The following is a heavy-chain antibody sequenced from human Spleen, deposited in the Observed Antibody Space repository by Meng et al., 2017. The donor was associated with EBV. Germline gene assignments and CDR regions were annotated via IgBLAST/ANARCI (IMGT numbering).Heavy chain of an antibody. V-gene: IGHV1-24*01. CDR2: FDPEEGET. CDR3: ATYLGGADDS. J-gene: IGHJ4*02. CDR1: GHILTELS. Sequence: QVQLGQSGAEVKKPGASVKVSCKVSGHILTELSMHWVRQAPGKGLEWMGGFDPEEGETIYAQKFQGRVTMTEDTSRDTAYMELISLRSEDTAVYYCATYLGGADDSWGRGTLVTASS. D-gene: IGHD3-16*01.